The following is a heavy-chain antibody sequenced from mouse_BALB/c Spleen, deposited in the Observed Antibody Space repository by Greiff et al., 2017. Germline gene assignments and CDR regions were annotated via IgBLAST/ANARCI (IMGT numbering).Heavy chain of an antibody. CDR2: ISYSGST. Sequence: EVKLMESGPGLVKPSQSLSLTCTVTGYSITSDYAWNWIRQFPGNKLEWMGYISYSGSTSYNPSLKSRISITRDTSKNQFFLQLNSVTTEDTATYYCARRGVTGSAWFAYWGQGTLVTVSA. V-gene: IGHV3-2*02. D-gene: IGHD4-1*01. J-gene: IGHJ3*01. CDR1: GYSITSDYA. CDR3: ARRGVTGSAWFAY.